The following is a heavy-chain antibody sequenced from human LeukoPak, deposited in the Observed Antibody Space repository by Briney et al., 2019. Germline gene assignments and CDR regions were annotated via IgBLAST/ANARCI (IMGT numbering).Heavy chain of an antibody. CDR3: AREFKGPGIAPLTAVGLSY. J-gene: IGHJ4*02. Sequence: ASVKVSCKASGYTFTSYYMHWVRQAPGQGLEWMGIINPSGGSTSYAQKFQGRVTMTRDTSTSTVYMELSSLRSEDTAAYYCAREFKGPGIAPLTAVGLSYWGQGTLVTVSS. CDR2: INPSGGST. D-gene: IGHD6-13*01. CDR1: GYTFTSYY. V-gene: IGHV1-46*01.